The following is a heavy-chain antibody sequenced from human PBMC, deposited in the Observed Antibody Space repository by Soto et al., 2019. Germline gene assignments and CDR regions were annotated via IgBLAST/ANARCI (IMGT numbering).Heavy chain of an antibody. Sequence: EVQLVESGGGLVQPGGSLRLSCAASGFTVSSNYMSWVRQAPGKGLEWVSVIYSGGSTYYADSVKGRFTISRHNSKNTLYLQMNSLRAEDTAVYYCARGALSLYGDINYFQHWGQGTLVIVSS. CDR2: IYSGGST. CDR3: ARGALSLYGDINYFQH. D-gene: IGHD4-17*01. V-gene: IGHV3-53*04. CDR1: GFTVSSNY. J-gene: IGHJ1*01.